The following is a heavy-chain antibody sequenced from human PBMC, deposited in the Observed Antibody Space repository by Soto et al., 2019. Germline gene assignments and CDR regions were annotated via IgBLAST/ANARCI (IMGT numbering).Heavy chain of an antibody. V-gene: IGHV3-21*01. CDR3: ARGYTGYCSGGTCYWFDP. Sequence: GGSLRLSCAASGFSFSSYSMNWVRQAPGKGLEWVSSISSSASHINYADSVKGRFTISRDNAKKSLYLQMNSLRAEDTAVYYCARGYTGYCSGGTCYWFDPWGQGSLVTVSS. CDR1: GFSFSSYS. D-gene: IGHD2-15*01. CDR2: ISSSASHI. J-gene: IGHJ5*02.